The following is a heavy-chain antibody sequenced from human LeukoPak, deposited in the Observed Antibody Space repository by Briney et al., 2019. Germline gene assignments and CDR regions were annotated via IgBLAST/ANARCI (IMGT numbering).Heavy chain of an antibody. CDR3: ARDSSPGYSSGWTDY. Sequence: PGGSLRLSCAASGFTFNTYRMSWVRQAPGKGLEWVANIKEDGSEQYYAASVEGRFTISRDNAKNSLYLQMNSLRGEDTAVYYCARDSSPGYSSGWTDYWGQGTLVTVSS. CDR2: IKEDGSEQ. J-gene: IGHJ4*02. D-gene: IGHD6-19*01. V-gene: IGHV3-7*01. CDR1: GFTFNTYR.